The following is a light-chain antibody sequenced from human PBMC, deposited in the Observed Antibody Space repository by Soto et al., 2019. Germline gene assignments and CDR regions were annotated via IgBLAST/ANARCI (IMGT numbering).Light chain of an antibody. J-gene: IGLJ2*01. V-gene: IGLV4-69*01. Sequence: QSVLTQSPSASASLGASGKLTYTLSSGHSSYAIAWQQQQPEKGPRYLMKLNSDGSHSKGDGIPDRFSGSSSGAERYLTISSLQSEDEADYYCQTWDTDIVLFGGGTKLTVL. CDR1: SGHSSYA. CDR3: QTWDTDIVL. CDR2: LNSDGSH.